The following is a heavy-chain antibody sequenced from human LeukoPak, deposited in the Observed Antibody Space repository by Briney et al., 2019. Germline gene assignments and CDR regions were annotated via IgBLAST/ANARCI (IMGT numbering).Heavy chain of an antibody. J-gene: IGHJ5*02. CDR2: ISGSGAYT. CDR1: GFTFSSYS. Sequence: PGRSLRLSCTASGFTFSSYSMYWVRQAPGEGLERASAISGSGAYTQYADSVKGRFTISRDNSKNALFLQMNSLRAEDTAVYYCARPFRQFDSSSSYYSFDLWGRGTVVTVSS. D-gene: IGHD3-22*01. CDR3: ARPFRQFDSSSSYYSFDL. V-gene: IGHV3-23*01.